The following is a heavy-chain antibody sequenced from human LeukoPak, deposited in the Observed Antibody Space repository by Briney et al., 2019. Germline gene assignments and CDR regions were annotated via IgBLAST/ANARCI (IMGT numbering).Heavy chain of an antibody. CDR2: MNPNSGNT. V-gene: IGHV1-8*03. CDR1: GYTFTSYD. J-gene: IGHJ4*02. Sequence: ASVKVSCKASGYTFTSYDINWVRQATGQGLEWMGWMNPNSGNTGYAQKFQGRVTITRNTSISTAYMELSSLRSEDTAVYYCARSLAAQYYFDYWGQGTLVTVSS. D-gene: IGHD6-6*01. CDR3: ARSLAAQYYFDY.